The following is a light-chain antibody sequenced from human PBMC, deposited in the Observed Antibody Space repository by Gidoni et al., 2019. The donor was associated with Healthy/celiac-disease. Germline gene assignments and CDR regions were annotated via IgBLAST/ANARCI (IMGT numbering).Light chain of an antibody. CDR2: AAS. CDR3: QKYNSAPS. Sequence: DIQMTQSPSSLSASVGDRVTITCRASQGISNSLAWYQQKPGKVPTLLIYAASTFQSGVPSRFSGSGSGTDFTLTISSLQPEDVATYYCQKYNSAPSFGPGTKVDIK. CDR1: QGISNS. V-gene: IGKV1-27*01. J-gene: IGKJ3*01.